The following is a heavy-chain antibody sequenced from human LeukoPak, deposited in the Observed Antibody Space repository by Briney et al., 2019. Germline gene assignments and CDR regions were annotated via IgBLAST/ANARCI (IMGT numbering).Heavy chain of an antibody. V-gene: IGHV4-39*01. Sequence: ETLSLTCTVSGGSISSSSYYWGWIRQPPGKGLEWIGSIYYSGSTYYNPSLKSRVTISVDTSKNQFSLKLSSVTAADTAVYYCARHGRMGGYDWAYFDYWGQGTLVTVSS. D-gene: IGHD5-12*01. J-gene: IGHJ4*02. CDR1: GGSISSSSYY. CDR2: IYYSGST. CDR3: ARHGRMGGYDWAYFDY.